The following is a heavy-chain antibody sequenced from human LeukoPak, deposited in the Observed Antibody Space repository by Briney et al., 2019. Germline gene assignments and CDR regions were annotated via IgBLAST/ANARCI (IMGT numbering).Heavy chain of an antibody. D-gene: IGHD4-17*01. Sequence: GSLRLSCAASGFTFSSYAMSWVRQAPGKGLEWIGYIYYSGSTNYNPSPKSRVTISVDTSKNQFSLKLSSVTAADTAVYYCAGSRIDYGDYVDYWGQGTLVTVSS. J-gene: IGHJ4*02. CDR3: AGSRIDYGDYVDY. V-gene: IGHV4-59*08. CDR2: IYYSGST. CDR1: GFTFSSYA.